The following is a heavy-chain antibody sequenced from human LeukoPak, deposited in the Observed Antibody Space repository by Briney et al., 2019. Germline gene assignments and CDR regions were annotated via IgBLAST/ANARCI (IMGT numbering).Heavy chain of an antibody. J-gene: IGHJ4*02. V-gene: IGHV1-2*02. CDR2: INPNSGGT. D-gene: IGHD1-26*01. Sequence: ASVKVSCKASGYTFTGYYMHWVRQAPGQGLEWMGWINPNSGGTNYAQKFQGRVTMTRDTSISTAYMELSRLRSDDTAVYYCARVAGGGSYTASEDYWGQGTLVTVSS. CDR1: GYTFTGYY. CDR3: ARVAGGGSYTASEDY.